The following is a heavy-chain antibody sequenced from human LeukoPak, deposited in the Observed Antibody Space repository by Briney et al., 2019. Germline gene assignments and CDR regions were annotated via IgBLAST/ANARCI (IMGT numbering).Heavy chain of an antibody. V-gene: IGHV1-18*01. CDR2: ISAYNGNA. J-gene: IGHJ4*02. CDR1: GYTFTNHG. CDR3: ARTPKRFGELYQSADY. D-gene: IGHD3-10*01. Sequence: ASVKVSCKASGYTFTNHGITWVRQAPGQGLEWTGWISAYNGNADYAQSFQGRVTMTTDTSTSTAYMELRSPRSDDTGVYYCARTPKRFGELYQSADYWGQGTLVTVSS.